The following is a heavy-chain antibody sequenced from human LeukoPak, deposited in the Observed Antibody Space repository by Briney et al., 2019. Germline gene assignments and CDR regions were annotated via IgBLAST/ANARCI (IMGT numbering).Heavy chain of an antibody. J-gene: IGHJ4*02. CDR1: GFTFSSYG. D-gene: IGHD2-2*02. CDR2: IRYDGSNK. CDR3: AKDMYQLLYGDFDY. Sequence: TGGSLRLSCAASGFTFSSYGMHWVRQAPGKGLEWVAFIRYDGSNKYYADSVKGRFTISRDNSKNTLYLQMNSLRAEDTAVYYCAKDMYQLLYGDFDYWGQGTLVTVSS. V-gene: IGHV3-30*02.